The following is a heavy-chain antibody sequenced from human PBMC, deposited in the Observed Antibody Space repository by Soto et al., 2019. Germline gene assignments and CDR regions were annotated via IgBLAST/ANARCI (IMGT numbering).Heavy chain of an antibody. D-gene: IGHD3-3*01. Sequence: QVQLVESGGGVVQPGRSLRLSCAASGFTFSSYAMHWVRQAPGKGLEWVAFMSYDGSDKYYADSVEGRFTISRDNSKNTLHLQMNSLRAEDTAVYYCARREGFWSGYFYYYGMDVWGQGTTVTVSS. CDR2: MSYDGSDK. CDR1: GFTFSSYA. CDR3: ARREGFWSGYFYYYGMDV. J-gene: IGHJ6*02. V-gene: IGHV3-30-3*01.